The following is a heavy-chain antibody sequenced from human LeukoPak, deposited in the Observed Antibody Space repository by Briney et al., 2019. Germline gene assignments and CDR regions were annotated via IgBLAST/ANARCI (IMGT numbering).Heavy chain of an antibody. D-gene: IGHD1-26*01. CDR2: MTPNSGNT. CDR1: GYTFTMYD. CDR3: AMGSAFDY. J-gene: IGHJ4*02. V-gene: IGHV1-8*01. Sequence: ASVTVSYTPSGYTFTMYDIDWVRQAPGEGLEWMGSMTPNSGNTGFAQNFQGRVTMTRSTSITTAYMELSSLRSEDTAVYYCAMGSAFDYWGQGTLVTVSS.